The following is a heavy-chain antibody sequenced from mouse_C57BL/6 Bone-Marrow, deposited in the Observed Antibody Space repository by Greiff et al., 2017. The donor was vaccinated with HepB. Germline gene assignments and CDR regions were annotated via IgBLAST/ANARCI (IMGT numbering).Heavy chain of an antibody. D-gene: IGHD1-1*01. V-gene: IGHV5-12*01. CDR2: ISNGGGST. CDR1: GFTFSDYY. CDR3: AREKFYYYGSSSWYFDV. J-gene: IGHJ1*03. Sequence: EVKLMESGGGLVQPGGSLKLSCAASGFTFSDYYMYWVRQTPEKRLEWVAYISNGGGSTYYPDTVKGRFTISRDNAKNTLYLQMSRLKSEDTAMYYCAREKFYYYGSSSWYFDVWGTGTTVTVSS.